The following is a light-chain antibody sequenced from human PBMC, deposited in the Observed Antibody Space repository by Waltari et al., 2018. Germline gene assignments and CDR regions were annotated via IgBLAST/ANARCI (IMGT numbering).Light chain of an antibody. J-gene: IGLJ2*01. CDR2: END. Sequence: FVLTQPHSVSESPGKTVVISCTRNSGNIARNFVQWYQQRPGSSPITVIYENDQRPSGVPDRFSCSIDSSSNSAPLTISGLETEDSADYYCQSFDNHHCVFGGGTTLTVL. V-gene: IGLV6-57*01. CDR3: QSFDNHHCV. CDR1: SGNIARNF.